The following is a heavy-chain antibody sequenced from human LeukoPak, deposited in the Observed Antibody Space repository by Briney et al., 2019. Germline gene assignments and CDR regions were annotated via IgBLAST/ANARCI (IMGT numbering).Heavy chain of an antibody. CDR2: ISGSGGST. J-gene: IGHJ4*02. D-gene: IGHD1-26*01. CDR3: TKGSPGATIHFDY. CDR1: GFTFSSYA. Sequence: GGSLRLSCAASGFTFSSYAMSWVRQAPGKGLEWVSAISGSGGSTYYADSVKGRFTISRDNSKNTLHLQMNSLRAEDTAVYYCTKGSPGATIHFDYWGQGTLVTVSS. V-gene: IGHV3-23*01.